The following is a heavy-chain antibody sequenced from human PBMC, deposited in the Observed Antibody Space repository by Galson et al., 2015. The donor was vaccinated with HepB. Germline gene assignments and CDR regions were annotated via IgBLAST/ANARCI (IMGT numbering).Heavy chain of an antibody. CDR2: ISWKSDFT. V-gene: IGHV3-9*01. J-gene: IGHJ6*02. D-gene: IGHD3-10*01. Sequence: SLRLSCAASGFTFEDYAMHWVRQVPGKGLEWVAGISWKSDFTGYADSVRGRFTISRDNAKYSLYLQMNSLRTEDTALYYCAQDLTYYYGSGSYFVGMDAWGQGITVTVS. CDR3: AQDLTYYYGSGSYFVGMDA. CDR1: GFTFEDYA.